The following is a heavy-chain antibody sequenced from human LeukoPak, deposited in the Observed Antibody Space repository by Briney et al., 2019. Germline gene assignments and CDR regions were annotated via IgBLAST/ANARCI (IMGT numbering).Heavy chain of an antibody. CDR3: ARDGYSFGHDFDY. V-gene: IGHV3-74*01. CDR2: IKGDGSST. J-gene: IGHJ4*02. D-gene: IGHD5-18*01. Sequence: GGSLRLSCAASGFTFSIYWMHWVSHTPGKGRVWVSRIKGDGSSTSYADSVKGRFTISRDNAKNTLYLQMNSLRAEDTAVYYCARDGYSFGHDFDYWGQGTLVTVSS. CDR1: GFTFSIYW.